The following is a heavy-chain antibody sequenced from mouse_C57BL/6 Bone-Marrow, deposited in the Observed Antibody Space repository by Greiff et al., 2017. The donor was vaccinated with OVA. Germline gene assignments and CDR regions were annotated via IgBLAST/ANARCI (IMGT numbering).Heavy chain of an antibody. J-gene: IGHJ4*01. Sequence: VKLQQPGAELVMPGASVKLSCKASGYTFTSYWMHWVQQRPGQGLEWIGEIDPSDSYTNYTQKFKGKSTLTVYKSSSTAYMQLSSLTSEDSAVYYCARKGYGSSYDYYAMDYWGQGTSVTVSA. CDR1: GYTFTSYW. CDR3: ARKGYGSSYDYYAMDY. CDR2: IDPSDSYT. D-gene: IGHD1-1*01. V-gene: IGHV1-69*01.